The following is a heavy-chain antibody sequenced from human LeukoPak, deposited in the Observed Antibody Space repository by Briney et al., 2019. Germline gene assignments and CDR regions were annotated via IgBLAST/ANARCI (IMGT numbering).Heavy chain of an antibody. CDR2: IRYDGSNK. CDR3: AREYGSGRPFDY. CDR1: GFTFSTYD. Sequence: GGSLRLSCAASGFTFSTYDMHWVRQSPGKGLEWVAFIRYDGSNKYYADSVKGRFTISRDNSKNTLYLQMNSLRAEDTAVYYCAREYGSGRPFDYWGQGTQVTVSS. V-gene: IGHV3-30*02. J-gene: IGHJ4*02. D-gene: IGHD3-10*01.